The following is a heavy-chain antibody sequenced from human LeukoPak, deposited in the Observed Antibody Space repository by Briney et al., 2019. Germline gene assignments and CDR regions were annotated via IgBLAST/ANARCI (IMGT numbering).Heavy chain of an antibody. CDR3: AKSPSLRGESDY. D-gene: IGHD3-10*01. CDR2: ISYDGSNK. Sequence: GGSLRLSCAASGFTFGSYGMHWVRQAPGKGLEWVAVISYDGSNKYYADSVKGRFTISRDNSKNTLYLQMSSLRAEDTAVYYCAKSPSLRGESDYWGQGTLVTVSS. CDR1: GFTFGSYG. J-gene: IGHJ4*02. V-gene: IGHV3-30*18.